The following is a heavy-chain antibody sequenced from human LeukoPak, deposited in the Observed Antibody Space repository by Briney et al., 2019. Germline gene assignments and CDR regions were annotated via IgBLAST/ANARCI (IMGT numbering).Heavy chain of an antibody. V-gene: IGHV3-15*01. J-gene: IGHJ4*02. CDR3: TAGDYSSGYYRSVDF. CDR2: IKSKTDGGTT. D-gene: IGHD3-22*01. Sequence: GGSLRLSCAASGFTFSNAWMSWVRQAPGKGLEWVGRIKSKTDGGTTDYAAPVKGRFTISRDDSKNTLYLQMDSLKTEDTAVYHCTAGDYSSGYYRSVDFWGQGTLVTVSS. CDR1: GFTFSNAW.